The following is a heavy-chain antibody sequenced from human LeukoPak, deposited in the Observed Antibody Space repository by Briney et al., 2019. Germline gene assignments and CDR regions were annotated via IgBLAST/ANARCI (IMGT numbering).Heavy chain of an antibody. CDR3: ARPVPSRLGWFDP. Sequence: PSETLSLTCTVSGASISSSAYYWGWIRQPPGKGLEWIGSIDYSGSTYYNPSLKSRVTISVDTSKNQFSLKLSSVTAADTAVYYCARPVPSRLGWFDPWGQGTLVTVSS. CDR2: IDYSGST. J-gene: IGHJ5*02. D-gene: IGHD1-1*01. CDR1: GASISSSAYY. V-gene: IGHV4-39*01.